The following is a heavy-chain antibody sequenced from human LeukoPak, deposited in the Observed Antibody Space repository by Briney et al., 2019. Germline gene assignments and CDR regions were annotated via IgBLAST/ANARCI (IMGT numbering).Heavy chain of an antibody. CDR3: AKDDDVSSRYSRFEN. D-gene: IGHD3-22*01. Sequence: PGGSLRLSCAASGFTFSSYAMHWVRQAPGKGLEWVAVISYDGSNKYYADSVKGRFTISRDNSKNTVFLQMNSLRAEDTAVYYCAKDDDVSSRYSRFENWGQGTLVTVSS. J-gene: IGHJ4*02. CDR2: ISYDGSNK. CDR1: GFTFSSYA. V-gene: IGHV3-30*04.